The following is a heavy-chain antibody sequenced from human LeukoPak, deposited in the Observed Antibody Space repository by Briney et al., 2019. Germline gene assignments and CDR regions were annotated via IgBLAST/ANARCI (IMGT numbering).Heavy chain of an antibody. V-gene: IGHV4-31*11. CDR1: GGSISGGGYY. Sequence: PSGTLSLTCAVSGGSISGGGYYWSWIRQHPGKGLEWVGNIYYSGSTYYTPSLKTPVPISVDTSKTHFSLKLSSAPAADTAVYHGARAMRQSYFAYWGQGTLVTVSS. CDR3: ARAMRQSYFAY. CDR2: IYYSGST. D-gene: IGHD2-2*01. J-gene: IGHJ4*02.